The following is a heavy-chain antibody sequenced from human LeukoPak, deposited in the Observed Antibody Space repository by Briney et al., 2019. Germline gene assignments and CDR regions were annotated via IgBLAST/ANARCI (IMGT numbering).Heavy chain of an antibody. Sequence: GGSLRLSCAASGFTFGSYAMNWVRQAPGKGLEWVSVISGSGGSTYYADSAKGRFTISRDNSKNTLYLQMNSLRAEDTAVYYCAKARGAERGGVDYWGQGTLVTVSS. CDR2: ISGSGGST. V-gene: IGHV3-23*01. CDR3: AKARGAERGGVDY. CDR1: GFTFGSYA. D-gene: IGHD3-16*01. J-gene: IGHJ4*02.